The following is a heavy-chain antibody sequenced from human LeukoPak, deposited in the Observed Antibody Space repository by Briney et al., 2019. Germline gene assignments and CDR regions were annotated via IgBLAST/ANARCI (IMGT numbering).Heavy chain of an antibody. CDR1: GFIVSTSN. Sequence: PGGSLRLSCAAPGFIVSTSNRNWVRQAPGKGLEWVSFMSSSSRTIYYADSVKGRVSISRDNAKNSLYLQMNSLRDEDTAIYYCAIFGLGSGSRDYWGQGTLVTVSS. J-gene: IGHJ4*02. CDR3: AIFGLGSGSRDY. CDR2: MSSSSRTI. V-gene: IGHV3-48*02. D-gene: IGHD3-10*01.